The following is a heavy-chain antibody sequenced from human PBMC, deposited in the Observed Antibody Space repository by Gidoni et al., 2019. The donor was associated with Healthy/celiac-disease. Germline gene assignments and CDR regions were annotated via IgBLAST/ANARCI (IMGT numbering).Heavy chain of an antibody. CDR1: GFSLSNARMG. V-gene: IGHV2-26*01. CDR3: ARTNYYYSSGYYYLGIDY. J-gene: IGHJ4*02. Sequence: QVTLKESGPVLVKPRETLTLTCTVAGFSLSNARMGVRWNRQPTGKAMEWLAHIFSTDEKSYRTSLKSRLTISKDPSNRQVVLTMTNMDPVDTATYYCARTNYYYSSGYYYLGIDYLGQGTLVTVSS. CDR2: IFSTDEK. D-gene: IGHD3-22*01.